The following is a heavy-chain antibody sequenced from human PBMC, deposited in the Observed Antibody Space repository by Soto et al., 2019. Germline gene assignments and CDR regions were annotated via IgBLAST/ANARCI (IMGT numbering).Heavy chain of an antibody. CDR1: GFTFTDYA. V-gene: IGHV3-64D*06. CDR2: VSSTGLNT. Sequence: GGSLRLSCSASGFTFTDYAMHWIRQAPGMGPEHVCGVSSTGLNTLCADSVRGRFAVSRDNSRNTLHLRMNNLRPEDTAVYYCVKGVVGCCCSTASCSHWFDPWGQGTLVTVSS. CDR3: VKGVVGCCCSTASCSHWFDP. D-gene: IGHD2-2*03. J-gene: IGHJ5*02.